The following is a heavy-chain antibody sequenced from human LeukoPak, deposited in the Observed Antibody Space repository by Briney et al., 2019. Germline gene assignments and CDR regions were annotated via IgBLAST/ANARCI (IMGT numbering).Heavy chain of an antibody. Sequence: ASVKVSCKASGYTFTGHFMFWVRQAPGKGPEWMAWINPNSGVTSYAQKFQGRVTLTRDTSINTAYMELSRLRSDDTALYYRARGGAGTAYYDWDFFRFDYWGQGTLVTVSS. CDR2: INPNSGVT. CDR3: ARGGAGTAYYDWDFFRFDY. J-gene: IGHJ4*02. D-gene: IGHD5-12*01. V-gene: IGHV1-2*02. CDR1: GYTFTGHF.